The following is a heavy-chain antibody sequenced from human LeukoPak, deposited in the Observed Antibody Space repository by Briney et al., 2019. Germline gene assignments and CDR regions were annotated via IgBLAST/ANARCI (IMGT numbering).Heavy chain of an antibody. CDR1: GGTFSSYA. V-gene: IGHV1-69*13. J-gene: IGHJ4*02. D-gene: IGHD6-13*01. Sequence: SVKVSCKASGGTFSSYAISWVRQAPGQGLEWMGGIIPIFGTANYAQKFQGRVTITADESTSTAYVELSSLRSEDTAVYYCVKDFHNSWTFDYWGQGTLVTVSS. CDR3: VKDFHNSWTFDY. CDR2: IIPIFGTA.